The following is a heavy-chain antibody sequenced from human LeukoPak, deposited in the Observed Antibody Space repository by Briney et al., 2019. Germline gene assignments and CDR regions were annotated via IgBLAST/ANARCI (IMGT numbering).Heavy chain of an antibody. V-gene: IGHV3-20*04. CDR1: GFTFDDYG. Sequence: GGSLRLSCTASGFTFDDYGMSWVRQAPGKGLEWVSGINWNGGSTGYADSVKGRFTISRDNAKNSLYLQMNSLRAEDTALYYCARARRSSGPNFFDYSGQGTLVTVSS. J-gene: IGHJ4*02. CDR3: ARARRSSGPNFFDY. CDR2: INWNGGST. D-gene: IGHD6-19*01.